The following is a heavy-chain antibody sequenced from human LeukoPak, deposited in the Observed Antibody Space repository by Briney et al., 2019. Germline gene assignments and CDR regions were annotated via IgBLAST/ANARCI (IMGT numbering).Heavy chain of an antibody. CDR2: IYSGATT. D-gene: IGHD3-3*02. CDR3: ARVGDHFHWNLDL. V-gene: IGHV3-53*01. Sequence: GGSLRLSCAASGFTVGTHYMNWVRQAPGKGLEWVSIIYSGATTYYADSVKGRFTISRGTSKNTVSLQMSSLRAEDTAVYFCARVGDHFHWNLDLWGRGTLVTVSS. J-gene: IGHJ2*01. CDR1: GFTVGTHY.